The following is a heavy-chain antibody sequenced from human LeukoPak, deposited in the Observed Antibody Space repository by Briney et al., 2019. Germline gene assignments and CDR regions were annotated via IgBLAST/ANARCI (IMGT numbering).Heavy chain of an antibody. Sequence: PGGSLRLSCAASGFTFSSYAMSWVRQAPGKGLEWVSAISGSGGSTYYADSVKGRFTISRDNSKNTLYLQMNSLRAEDTAGYYCARWSSSVEDWFDPWGQGTLVTVSS. J-gene: IGHJ5*02. V-gene: IGHV3-23*01. CDR3: ARWSSSVEDWFDP. CDR1: GFTFSSYA. D-gene: IGHD6-6*01. CDR2: ISGSGGST.